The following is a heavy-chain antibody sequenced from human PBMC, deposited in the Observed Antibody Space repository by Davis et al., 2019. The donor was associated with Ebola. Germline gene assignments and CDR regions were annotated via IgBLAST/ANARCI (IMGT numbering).Heavy chain of an antibody. CDR2: VNWTGGST. J-gene: IGHJ4*02. Sequence: GGSLRLSCAASGFTFADYGMAWVRHVPGKGLEWVSGVNWTGGSTGYADSVKGRFTIFRDNAKSSLNLQMNSLRAEDTAFYHCARDGRYSGNDPDYFDYWGQGTLVTVSS. D-gene: IGHD5-12*01. V-gene: IGHV3-20*01. CDR1: GFTFADYG. CDR3: ARDGRYSGNDPDYFDY.